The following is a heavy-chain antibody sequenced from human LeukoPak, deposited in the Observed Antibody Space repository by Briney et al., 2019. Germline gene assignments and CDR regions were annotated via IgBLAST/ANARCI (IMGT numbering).Heavy chain of an antibody. Sequence: SETLSLTCTVSGGSISSGDYYWSWIRQPPGKGLEWIGYFYYSGSTYYNPSLKSRVTISVDTSKNQFSLKLSSVTAADTAVYYCARALHTPGWPYSGSPVRLFDYWGQGTLVTVSS. V-gene: IGHV4-30-4*08. CDR1: GGSISSGDYY. J-gene: IGHJ4*02. CDR3: ARALHTPGWPYSGSPVRLFDY. D-gene: IGHD1-26*01. CDR2: FYYSGST.